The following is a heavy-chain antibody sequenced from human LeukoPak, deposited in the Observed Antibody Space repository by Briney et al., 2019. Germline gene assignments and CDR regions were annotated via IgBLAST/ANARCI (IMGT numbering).Heavy chain of an antibody. CDR2: IRHDGNNK. D-gene: IGHD3/OR15-3a*01. J-gene: IGHJ4*02. Sequence: PGGSLRLSCAASGFTFSNYVMHWVRQAPGKGLEWVAFIRHDGNNKYYADSVKGRFTISRDNSKNTLYLQKDSLRPEDTAIYYCAKDFHDFWTGFSFDCWGQGTLVTVSS. CDR3: AKDFHDFWTGFSFDC. V-gene: IGHV3-30*02. CDR1: GFTFSNYV.